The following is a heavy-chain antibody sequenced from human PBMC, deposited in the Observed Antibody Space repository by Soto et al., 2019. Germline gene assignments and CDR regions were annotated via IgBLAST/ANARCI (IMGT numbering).Heavy chain of an antibody. Sequence: EVQLVESGGGLVQPGRSLRLSCAASGFTFDDYAMHWVRQAPGKGLEWISGVRWDSGTLGYADSVKGRFIISRDDAKNFLYLQMKSLRGEDTALYYCAQGRYPTMARPLDQWGQATLVTVSS. D-gene: IGHD3-9*01. CDR1: GFTFDDYA. CDR2: VRWDSGTL. J-gene: IGHJ5*02. CDR3: AQGRYPTMARPLDQ. V-gene: IGHV3-9*01.